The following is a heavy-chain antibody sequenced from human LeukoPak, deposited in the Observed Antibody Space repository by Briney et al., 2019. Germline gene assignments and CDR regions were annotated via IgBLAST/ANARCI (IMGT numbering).Heavy chain of an antibody. D-gene: IGHD3-22*01. CDR1: GFTFNNAW. CDR2: IKSEIDGGTT. CDR3: TTSPYDSSGYADY. V-gene: IGHV3-15*01. Sequence: GGSLRLSCAASGFTFNNAWMSWVRKAPGKGLEWVGRIKSEIDGGTTDYAAPVKGRFTISRDDSKNTLFLQLNSLKTEDTAVYYCTTSPYDSSGYADYWGQGTLVTVSS. J-gene: IGHJ4*02.